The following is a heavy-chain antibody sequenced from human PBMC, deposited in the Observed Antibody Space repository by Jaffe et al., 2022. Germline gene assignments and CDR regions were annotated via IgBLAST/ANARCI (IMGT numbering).Heavy chain of an antibody. CDR2: ISSSSSTI. Sequence: EVQLVESGGGLVQPGGSLRLSCAASGFTFSSYSMNWVRQAPGKGLEWVSYISSSSSTIYYADSVKGRFTISRDNAKNSLYLQMNSLRAEDTAVYYCARGYPDDYDFWSGYEPFDYWGQGTLVTVSS. V-gene: IGHV3-48*01. J-gene: IGHJ4*02. D-gene: IGHD3-3*01. CDR3: ARGYPDDYDFWSGYEPFDY. CDR1: GFTFSSYS.